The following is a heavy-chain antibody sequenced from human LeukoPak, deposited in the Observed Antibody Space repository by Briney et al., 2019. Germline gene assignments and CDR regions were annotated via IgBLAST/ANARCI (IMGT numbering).Heavy chain of an antibody. D-gene: IGHD6-19*01. CDR3: ARSIAVAGTGDY. V-gene: IGHV4-34*01. J-gene: IGHJ4*02. CDR2: INQSGST. CDR1: GGSFRGYY. Sequence: PSETLSLTCSVYGGSFRGYYWSWIRQPPGKGLEWIGEINQSGSTNYNPSLKSRVTISVDTSKNQFSLKLSYVTAADTAVYYCARSIAVAGTGDYWGQGTLVTVSS.